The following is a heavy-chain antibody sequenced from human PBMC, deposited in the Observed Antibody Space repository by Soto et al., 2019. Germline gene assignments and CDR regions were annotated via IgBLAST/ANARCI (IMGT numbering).Heavy chain of an antibody. Sequence: ASVKVSCKASENTFSTYLVHWVRQVHGQGLEWMGWHNGYNGQTEYSQKFQGRVTITRDTSAKTAYLELRSLTSEDMAVYYCAGPHDRAGLGTWGQGTLVTVSS. CDR1: ENTFSTYL. V-gene: IGHV1-3*01. CDR2: HNGYNGQT. D-gene: IGHD1-1*01. J-gene: IGHJ5*02. CDR3: AGPHDRAGLGT.